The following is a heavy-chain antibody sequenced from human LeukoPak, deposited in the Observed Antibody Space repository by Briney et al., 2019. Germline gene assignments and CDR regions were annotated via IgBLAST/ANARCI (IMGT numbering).Heavy chain of an antibody. CDR1: GGSISSYY. CDR2: IYYSGST. D-gene: IGHD5-12*01. Sequence: SETLSLTCTVSGGSISSYYWSWIRQPPGKGLEWIGYIYYSGSTYYNPSLKSRVTISVDTSKNQFSLKLSSVTAADTAVYYCAGDYRYDIVARNHYYFYYMDVWGKGTTVTVSS. V-gene: IGHV4-59*12. CDR3: AGDYRYDIVARNHYYFYYMDV. J-gene: IGHJ6*03.